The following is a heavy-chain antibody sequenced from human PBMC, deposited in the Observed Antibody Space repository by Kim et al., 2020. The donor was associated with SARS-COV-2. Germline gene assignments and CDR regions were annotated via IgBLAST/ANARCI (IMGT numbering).Heavy chain of an antibody. V-gene: IGHV4-34*01. J-gene: IGHJ3*02. D-gene: IGHD7-27*01. Sequence: PALKSRVTMSVDTSKNQFSLKLTAVTAAETAIYYCARVKAVNWGSKNAFDIWGQGTVVTVSS. CDR3: ARVKAVNWGSKNAFDI.